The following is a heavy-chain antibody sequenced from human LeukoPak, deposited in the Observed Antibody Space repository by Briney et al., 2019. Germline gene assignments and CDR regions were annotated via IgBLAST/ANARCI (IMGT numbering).Heavy chain of an antibody. CDR2: IYWNDDK. V-gene: IGHV2-5*01. CDR1: GFSLSTSGVG. D-gene: IGHD3-3*01. CDR3: AHRTSWKYYDFWSGYPDAFDI. J-gene: IGHJ3*02. Sequence: SGPALVKPTQTLTLTCTFSGFSLSTSGVGVGWIRQPPGKALEWLALIYWNDDKRYSPSLKSRLTITKDTSKNQVVLTMTNMDPVDTATYYCAHRTSWKYYDFWSGYPDAFDIWGQGTMVTVSS.